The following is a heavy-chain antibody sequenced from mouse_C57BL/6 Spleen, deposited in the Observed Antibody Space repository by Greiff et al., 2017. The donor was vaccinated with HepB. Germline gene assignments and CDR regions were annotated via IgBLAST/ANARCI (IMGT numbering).Heavy chain of an antibody. D-gene: IGHD4-1*01. V-gene: IGHV10-1*01. J-gene: IGHJ2*01. Sequence: EVMLVESGGGLVQPKGSLKLSCAASGFSFNTYAMNWVRQAPGKGLEWVARIRSKSNNYATYYADSVKDRFTISRDDSESMLYLQMNNLKTEDTAMYYCVRQRANWVFDYWGQGTTLTVSS. CDR2: IRSKSNNYAT. CDR3: VRQRANWVFDY. CDR1: GFSFNTYA.